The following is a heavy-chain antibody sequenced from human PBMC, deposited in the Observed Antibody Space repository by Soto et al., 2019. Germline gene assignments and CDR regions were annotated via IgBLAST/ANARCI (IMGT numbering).Heavy chain of an antibody. V-gene: IGHV3-30*04. Sequence: QVQLVESGGGVVQPGRSLRLSCAASGFSISRSAMHWVRQAPGKGPEWVAVIAYDGGNKWYADSAKGRFTISRDNSKNTLYLHMTSLRGEDTAVYYCARDLQAGTDNVNWFAPWGQGTLVTVSS. CDR1: GFSISRSA. D-gene: IGHD1-1*01. CDR3: ARDLQAGTDNVNWFAP. J-gene: IGHJ5*02. CDR2: IAYDGGNK.